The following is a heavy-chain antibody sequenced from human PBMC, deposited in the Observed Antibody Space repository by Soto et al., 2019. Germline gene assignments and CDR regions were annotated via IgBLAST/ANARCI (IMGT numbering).Heavy chain of an antibody. V-gene: IGHV1-69*13. J-gene: IGHJ5*02. Sequence: SVNVSCKTSGGTFSRHSMNWVRQAPGQGLECMGGIIPMFGTTNYAQKFKGRVTISADESTSTAYMELSSLRSEDAAVYYCARAAIHGSSWYFWFDPWGQGTLVTVSS. CDR3: ARAAIHGSSWYFWFDP. CDR2: IIPMFGTT. D-gene: IGHD6-13*01. CDR1: GGTFSRHS.